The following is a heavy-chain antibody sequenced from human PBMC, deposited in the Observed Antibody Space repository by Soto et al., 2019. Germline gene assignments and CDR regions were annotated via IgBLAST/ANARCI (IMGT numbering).Heavy chain of an antibody. CDR3: ARVPYEYYYDSSGYLDY. CDR2: IYHSGST. J-gene: IGHJ4*02. Sequence: SETLSLTCAVSGGSISSGGYSWSWIRQPPGKGLEWIGYIYHSGSTYYNPSLKGRFTISRDNAKNSLYLQMNSLRAEDTAVYYCARVPYEYYYDSSGYLDYWGQGTLVTVSS. D-gene: IGHD3-22*01. CDR1: GGSISSGGYS. V-gene: IGHV4-30-2*01.